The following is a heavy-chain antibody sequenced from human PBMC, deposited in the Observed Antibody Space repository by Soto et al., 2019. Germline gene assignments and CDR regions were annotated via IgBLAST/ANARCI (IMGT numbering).Heavy chain of an antibody. J-gene: IGHJ6*03. V-gene: IGHV1-3*01. D-gene: IGHD2-8*01. CDR3: ARGPPLKLIKISYFYYMDV. CDR1: GYTFTIYA. Sequence: EASVKVSCKASGYTFTIYAIHWVRQAPGQRLEWMGWINAGNGNTKYSQTFQDRVTIAKDTSASTAYMDLSSLRSEDTAVYYCARGPPLKLIKISYFYYMDVWGKGTTVTV. CDR2: INAGNGNT.